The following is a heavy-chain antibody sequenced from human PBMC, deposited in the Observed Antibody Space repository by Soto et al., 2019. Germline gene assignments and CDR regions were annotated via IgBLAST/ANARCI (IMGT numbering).Heavy chain of an antibody. V-gene: IGHV3-15*01. CDR1: GFTFSNAW. CDR3: TTEGLTGHQIYYYYGMDV. D-gene: IGHD3-9*01. J-gene: IGHJ6*02. CDR2: IKSKTDGGTT. Sequence: PGGSLRLSCAASGFTFSNAWMSWVRQAPGKGLEWVGRIKSKTDGGTTDYAAPVKGRFTISRDDSKNTLYLQMNSLKTEDTAVYYCTTEGLTGHQIYYYYGMDVWVQGTTVTVSS.